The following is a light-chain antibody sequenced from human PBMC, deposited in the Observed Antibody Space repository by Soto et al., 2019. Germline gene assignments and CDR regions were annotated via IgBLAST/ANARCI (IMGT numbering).Light chain of an antibody. J-gene: IGKJ2*01. CDR1: QSINNW. V-gene: IGKV1-5*01. Sequence: DIQMTQSPSTLSASVGDRVTVTCRASQSINNWLAWYQQIPGKAPKLLIYDASTLETGVPSRFSGSESGTEFTLTIGSLQPDDFATYSCQQYHTYPYTFGQGTKLEIK. CDR3: QQYHTYPYT. CDR2: DAS.